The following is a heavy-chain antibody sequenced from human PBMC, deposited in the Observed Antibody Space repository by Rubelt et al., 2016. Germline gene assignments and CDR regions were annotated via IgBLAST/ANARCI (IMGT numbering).Heavy chain of an antibody. CDR2: IYYNGNT. Sequence: QVQLQESGPGLVKPSETLSLTCTVSGGFINSHYWSWIRQPPGKGLEWIGYIYYNGNTKYNPSLKSRVTISTDTSKTQFSPEPSSVTAADTAVYYCARDTSSYYDSSGSFDIWGQGTMVTVSS. D-gene: IGHD3-22*01. CDR3: ARDTSSYYDSSGSFDI. CDR1: GGFINSHY. V-gene: IGHV4-59*11. J-gene: IGHJ3*02.